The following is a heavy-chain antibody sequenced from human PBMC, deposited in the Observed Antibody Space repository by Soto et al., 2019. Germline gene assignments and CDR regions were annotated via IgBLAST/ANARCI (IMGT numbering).Heavy chain of an antibody. CDR2: MSGSGSGT. J-gene: IGHJ6*02. Sequence: SLRLSCAASGFSFSTYDMSWVRQAPGKGLEWVSVMSGSGSGTYYADSVKGRFTISRDNSKNTLYLQMNSLRAEDTAVYYCVRQAKLTTVTANVGYCYGLDVWGQGTTVTVSS. D-gene: IGHD4-4*01. CDR1: GFSFSTYD. V-gene: IGHV3-23*01. CDR3: VRQAKLTTVTANVGYCYGLDV.